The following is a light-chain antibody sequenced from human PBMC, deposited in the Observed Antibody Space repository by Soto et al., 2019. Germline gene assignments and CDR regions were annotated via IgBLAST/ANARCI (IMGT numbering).Light chain of an antibody. CDR2: GAS. CDR1: QSVSTN. CDR3: QQYNNWPPWT. V-gene: IGKV3-15*01. Sequence: DRVMTQSPATLSVSPGERATLSCRASQSVSTNLAWYQHKPGQAPRLLIYGASTRATGIPARFTGSGSGTEFTLTISSLQSEDFAVYYCQQYNNWPPWTFGQGTKV. J-gene: IGKJ1*01.